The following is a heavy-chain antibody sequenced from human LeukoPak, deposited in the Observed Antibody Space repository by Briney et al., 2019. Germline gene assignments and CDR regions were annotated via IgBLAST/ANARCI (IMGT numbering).Heavy chain of an antibody. CDR2: TYYSGST. V-gene: IGHV4-39*01. J-gene: IGHJ4*02. CDR1: GGSISSSSYY. CDR3: ATQETVQSYYYDSSGSVDY. Sequence: SETLSLTCTVSGGSISSSSYYWGWIRQPPGKGLEWIGSTYYSGSTYYNPSLKSRVTISVDTSKNQFSLKLSSVTAADTAVYYCATQETVQSYYYDSSGSVDYWGQGTLVTVSS. D-gene: IGHD3-22*01.